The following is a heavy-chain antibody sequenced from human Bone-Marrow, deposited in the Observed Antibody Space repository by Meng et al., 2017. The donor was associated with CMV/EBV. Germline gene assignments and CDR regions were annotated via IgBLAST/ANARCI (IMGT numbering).Heavy chain of an antibody. V-gene: IGHV3-30*02. J-gene: IGHJ4*02. D-gene: IGHD1-26*01. CDR2: MPFDGRDK. Sequence: GGSLRLTCAASGCTVSDFGMYWVGRAPGKRLEWVACMPFDGRDKYYADYEKGRVTISIDNSKNTIYLQVNSPRSEDTAVYYCAKVHSLSGSYGPCIDYWGQGALITVSS. CDR3: AKVHSLSGSYGPCIDY. CDR1: GCTVSDFG.